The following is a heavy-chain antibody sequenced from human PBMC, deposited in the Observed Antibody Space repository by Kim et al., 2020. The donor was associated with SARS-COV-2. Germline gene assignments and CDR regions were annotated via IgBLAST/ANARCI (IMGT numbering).Heavy chain of an antibody. V-gene: IGHV3-9*01. Sequence: GGSLRLSCAASGFTFDDYAMHWVRQAPGKGLEWVSGISWNSGSIGYADSVKGRFTISSDNAKNSLYPQMNSLRAEDTALYYCAKDKQQLVSKAGYYSG. CDR3: AKDKQQLVSKAGYYSG. J-gene: IGHJ6*01. CDR2: ISWNSGSI. CDR1: GFTFDDYA. D-gene: IGHD6-13*01.